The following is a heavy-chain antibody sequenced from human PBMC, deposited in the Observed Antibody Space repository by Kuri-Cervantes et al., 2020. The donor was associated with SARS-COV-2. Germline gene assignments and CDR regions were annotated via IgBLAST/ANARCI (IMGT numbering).Heavy chain of an antibody. D-gene: IGHD1-1*01. J-gene: IGHJ4*02. CDR1: GGTFSSYA. CDR3: ARCWNDPYFDY. Sequence: ASVKVSCKASGGTFSSYAISWVRQAPGQGLEWMGWISAYNGNTNYAQKLQGRVAMTTDTSTSTINMELSSLRSEDTAVYYCARCWNDPYFDYWGQGTLVTVSS. CDR2: ISAYNGNT. V-gene: IGHV1-18*01.